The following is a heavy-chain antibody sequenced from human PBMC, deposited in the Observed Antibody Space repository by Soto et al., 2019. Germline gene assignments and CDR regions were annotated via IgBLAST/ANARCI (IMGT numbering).Heavy chain of an antibody. Sequence: SETLSLTCTVSGGSISSGDYYWSWIRQPPGKGLEWIGYIYYSGSTYYNPSLKSRVTISVDTSKNQFSLKLSSVTAADTAVYFCARDFLEDTAMAIRAYFDYWGQGTLVTVSS. CDR3: ARDFLEDTAMAIRAYFDY. CDR1: GGSISSGDYY. V-gene: IGHV4-30-4*01. CDR2: IYYSGST. D-gene: IGHD5-18*01. J-gene: IGHJ4*02.